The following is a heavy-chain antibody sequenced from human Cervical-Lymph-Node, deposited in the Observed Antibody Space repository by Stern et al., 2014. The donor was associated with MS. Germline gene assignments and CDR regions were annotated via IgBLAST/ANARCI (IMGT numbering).Heavy chain of an antibody. CDR2: IDWDDDK. CDR1: GFSLNTTGMC. J-gene: IGHJ4*02. D-gene: IGHD5-24*01. CDR3: ARMKMVHESPDDVDY. Sequence: SGPALVKPTQTLTLTCTFSGFSLNTTGMCVSWIRQPPGKALEWLALIDWDDDKYYSTSLKTRLTISKDTSKNQVVLTMTNMDPVDTATYFCARMKMVHESPDDVDYWGQGTLVTVSS. V-gene: IGHV2-70*01.